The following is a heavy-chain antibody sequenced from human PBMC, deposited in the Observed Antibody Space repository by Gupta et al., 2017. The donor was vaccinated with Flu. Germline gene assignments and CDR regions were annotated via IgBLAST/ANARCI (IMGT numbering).Heavy chain of an antibody. CDR2: IKQDGKEK. Sequence: GKGVEWVAKIKQDGKEKYYVESVKGRFTNSRDNAKNSLYVQMNSLRAEVTGGYYWAREIGVVPATISLYFELWGRGTLVTGSS. D-gene: IGHD2-2*01. CDR3: AREIGVVPATISLYFEL. J-gene: IGHJ2*01. V-gene: IGHV3-7*01.